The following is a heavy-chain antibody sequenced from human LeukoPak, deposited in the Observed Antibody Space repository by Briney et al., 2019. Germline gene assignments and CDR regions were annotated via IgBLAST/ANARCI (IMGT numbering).Heavy chain of an antibody. CDR3: ARDDYGAVDY. CDR2: IYPRDSDT. CDR1: GYNFATYW. V-gene: IGHV5-51*01. D-gene: IGHD4-17*01. Sequence: GESLKISCQGSGYNFATYWIGWVRQMPGKGLEWMGIIYPRDSDTRYSPSFQGQVTISADKSISTAYLQWSSLKASDTAMYYCARDDYGAVDYWGQGTLVTVSS. J-gene: IGHJ4*02.